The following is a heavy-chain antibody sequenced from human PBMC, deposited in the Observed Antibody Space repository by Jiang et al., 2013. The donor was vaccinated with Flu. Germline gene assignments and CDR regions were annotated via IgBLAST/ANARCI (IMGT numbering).Heavy chain of an antibody. J-gene: IGHJ5*02. Sequence: LLKPSETLSLTCTVSGGSVSSGSYHWSWIRQPPGKGLEWIGYIYYSGSTNYNPSLKSRVTISVDTSKNQFSLKLSSVTAADTAVYYCARDRFYYDSSGYYYWFDPWGQGTLVTVSS. CDR2: IYYSGST. CDR3: ARDRFYYDSSGYYYWFDP. CDR1: GGSVSSGSYH. D-gene: IGHD3-22*01. V-gene: IGHV4-61*01.